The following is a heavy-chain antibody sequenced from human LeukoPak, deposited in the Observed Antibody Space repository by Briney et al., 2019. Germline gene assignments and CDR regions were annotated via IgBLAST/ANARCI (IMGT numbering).Heavy chain of an antibody. CDR1: GYIFTGYY. J-gene: IGHJ6*03. D-gene: IGHD3-22*01. V-gene: IGHV1-2*02. CDR2: INPNSGGT. Sequence: ASVKVSCKSSGYIFTGYYMHWVRQAPGQGLEWMGWINPNSGGTNYAQKFQGRVTMTRDTSISTAYMELSRLRSDDTAVYYCARDFFGDSSPWSHYMDVWGKGTTVTVSS. CDR3: ARDFFGDSSPWSHYMDV.